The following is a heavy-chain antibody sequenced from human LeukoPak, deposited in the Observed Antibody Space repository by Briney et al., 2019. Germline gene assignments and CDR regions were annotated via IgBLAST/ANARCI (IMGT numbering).Heavy chain of an antibody. Sequence: GGSLRLSCATSGFLFSAYDMHWIRQAPGKGLEWVSAFGSAGDTYYPGAVKGRFTISRDYAKNSLFLQMNNLIAGDTAVYFCVRGALPGDNWYFDLWGRGTLVTVSS. CDR3: VRGALPGDNWYFDL. CDR1: GFLFSAYD. V-gene: IGHV3-13*01. J-gene: IGHJ2*01. CDR2: FGSAGDT.